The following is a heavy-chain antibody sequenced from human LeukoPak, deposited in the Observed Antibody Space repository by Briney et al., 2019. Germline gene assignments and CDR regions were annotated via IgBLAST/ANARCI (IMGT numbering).Heavy chain of an antibody. J-gene: IGHJ5*02. Sequence: QPGGSLRLSCAASGFTFSSYAMSWVRQAPGKGLEWVSAISGSGGSTYYAASVTGRFTISRDNSKYRMYLQMNSMVDDATAGYYCAKESAGVPADPYNWFDPSGQGTLVTVSS. D-gene: IGHD2-2*01. V-gene: IGHV3-23*01. CDR1: GFTFSSYA. CDR3: AKESAGVPADPYNWFDP. CDR2: ISGSGGST.